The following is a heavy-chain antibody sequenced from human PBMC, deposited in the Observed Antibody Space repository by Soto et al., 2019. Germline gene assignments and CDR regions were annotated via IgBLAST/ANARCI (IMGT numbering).Heavy chain of an antibody. J-gene: IGHJ4*02. Sequence: QVQLQQWGAGLLKPSETLSLTCAVYGGSFSGYYWSWIRQPPGKGLEWIGEINHSGSTNYNPSLKSRVPTSVDTSKNQFSLKLSSVTAADTDVYYCSRGRGGITQYWGQGTLVTVS. V-gene: IGHV4-34*01. CDR1: GGSFSGYY. CDR3: SRGRGGITQY. D-gene: IGHD3-10*01. CDR2: INHSGST.